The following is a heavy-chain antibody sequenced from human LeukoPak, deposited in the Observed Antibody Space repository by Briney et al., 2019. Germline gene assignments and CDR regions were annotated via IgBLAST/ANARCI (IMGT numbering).Heavy chain of an antibody. V-gene: IGHV5-51*01. J-gene: IGHJ5*02. CDR1: GYSFTSYW. CDR3: AKNPQPRQWLVKYNWFDP. CDR2: IYPGDSDT. D-gene: IGHD6-19*01. Sequence: GESLKISCKGSGYSFTSYWIGWVRQMPGKGQEWMGIIYPGDSDTRYSPSFQGQVTISADKSISTAYLQWSSLKASDTAMYYRAKNPQPRQWLVKYNWFDPWGQGTLVTVSS.